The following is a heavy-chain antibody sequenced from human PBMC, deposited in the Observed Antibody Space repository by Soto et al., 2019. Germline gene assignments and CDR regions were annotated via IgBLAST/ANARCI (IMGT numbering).Heavy chain of an antibody. D-gene: IGHD3-10*01. CDR1: GFIFRSYG. J-gene: IGHJ5*02. Sequence: GGSLRLSXAASGFIFRSYGMHWVRQVPGKGPVWVARINSDGRNTKYTDSVKGRFTISRDNAKNTLYLQMNSLRAEDTAVYYCARDFMARGRDSNWFDPWGQGTVVTVSS. CDR3: ARDFMARGRDSNWFDP. V-gene: IGHV3-74*03. CDR2: INSDGRNT.